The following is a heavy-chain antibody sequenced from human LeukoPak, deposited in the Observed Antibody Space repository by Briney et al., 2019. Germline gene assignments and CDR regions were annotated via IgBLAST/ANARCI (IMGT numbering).Heavy chain of an antibody. V-gene: IGHV1-8*03. D-gene: IGHD4-17*01. J-gene: IGHJ4*02. Sequence: ASVKVSCKASGYTFTSYDINWVRQATGQGLEWMGWMNPNSGNTGYAQKLQGRVTITRNTSISTAYMELSSLRSEDTAVYYCARANDYGDYDFDYWGQGTLVTVSS. CDR1: GYTFTSYD. CDR3: ARANDYGDYDFDY. CDR2: MNPNSGNT.